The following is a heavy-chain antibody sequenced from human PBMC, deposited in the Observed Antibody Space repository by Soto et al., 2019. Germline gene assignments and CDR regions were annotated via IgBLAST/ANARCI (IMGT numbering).Heavy chain of an antibody. D-gene: IGHD6-19*01. CDR1: GDSMSSRSYY. V-gene: IGHV4-39*02. Sequence: QLQLQESGPGLVKPSETLSLICSVSGDSMSSRSYYWGWIRQSPGQGLDWIGSIYYSGSTYYNPSLQSRVTISVDTSKNHFSLKLSPVTAADTAIYYCARRLSYTQGAVAWGSPFDSWGQGTLVTVSS. J-gene: IGHJ4*02. CDR2: IYYSGST. CDR3: ARRLSYTQGAVAWGSPFDS.